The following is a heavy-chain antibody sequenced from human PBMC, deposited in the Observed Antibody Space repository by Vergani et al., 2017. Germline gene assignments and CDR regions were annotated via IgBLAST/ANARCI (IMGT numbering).Heavy chain of an antibody. Sequence: VQLVESGGGVVQPGRSLRLSCAASGFTFSNYAMSWVRQAPGKGLEWVSAISGSGGSTYYADSVKGRFTISRDNSKNTLYLQMNSLRAEDTAVYYCAKERDIVLMVSPKDVWGKGTTVTVSS. D-gene: IGHD2-8*01. CDR1: GFTFSNYA. CDR3: AKERDIVLMVSPKDV. CDR2: ISGSGGST. V-gene: IGHV3-23*04. J-gene: IGHJ6*04.